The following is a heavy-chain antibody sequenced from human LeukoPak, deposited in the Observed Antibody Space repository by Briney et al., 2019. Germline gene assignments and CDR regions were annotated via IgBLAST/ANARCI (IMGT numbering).Heavy chain of an antibody. D-gene: IGHD2-8*01. J-gene: IGHJ4*02. Sequence: GGSLRLSCKVSGFSFSNYGMDWVRQVPGKGLEWLSFIDSSSYTSYADSVKGRFTISRDNAENSLYLQMSSLTVEDTPVYYCARDPNGNPDFDYWGQGTLVTVSS. CDR3: ARDPNGNPDFDY. CDR1: GFSFSNYG. CDR2: IDSSSYT. V-gene: IGHV3-21*05.